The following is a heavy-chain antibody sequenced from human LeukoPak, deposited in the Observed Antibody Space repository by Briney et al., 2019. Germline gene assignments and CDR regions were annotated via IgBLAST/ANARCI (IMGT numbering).Heavy chain of an antibody. CDR1: GFTFSSYG. CDR3: AKEGISSSWYFDY. CDR2: ISGSGGST. D-gene: IGHD6-13*01. V-gene: IGHV3-23*01. J-gene: IGHJ4*02. Sequence: GGSLRLSCAASGFTFSSYGMSWVRQAPGKGLEWVSAISGSGGSTYYADSVKGRFTISRDNSKNTRYLQMNSLRAEDTAVYYCAKEGISSSWYFDYWGQGTLVTVSS.